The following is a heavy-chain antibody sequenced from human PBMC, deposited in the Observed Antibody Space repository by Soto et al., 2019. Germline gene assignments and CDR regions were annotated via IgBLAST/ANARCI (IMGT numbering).Heavy chain of an antibody. Sequence: QVQLVESGGGVVQPGRSLRLSCATSLFTFSSHTMHWVRQAPGKGLEWVATFSYDGINKYYSNSVKGRFTISRDESKSSLYLQMDSLRVEDTAVYFCAREGGGRRRDGGMDVWGQGTTVIVSS. V-gene: IGHV3-30-3*01. CDR2: FSYDGINK. CDR1: LFTFSSHT. CDR3: AREGGGRRRDGGMDV. J-gene: IGHJ6*02. D-gene: IGHD3-10*01.